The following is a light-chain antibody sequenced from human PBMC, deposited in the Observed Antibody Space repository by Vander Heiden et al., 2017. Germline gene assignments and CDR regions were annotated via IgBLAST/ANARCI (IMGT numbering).Light chain of an antibody. CDR2: QDS. J-gene: IGLJ2*01. V-gene: IGLV3-1*01. CDR3: QAWDSSTVV. CDR1: KLGDKF. Sequence: SYELTQPPSVSVSPGQTASITCSGDKLGDKFVCWYQQKPGQSPVLVIYQDSKRPSGIPERFSGSNSGNTATLTIRGTQAMDEADYYCQAWDSSTVVFGGGTKLTVL.